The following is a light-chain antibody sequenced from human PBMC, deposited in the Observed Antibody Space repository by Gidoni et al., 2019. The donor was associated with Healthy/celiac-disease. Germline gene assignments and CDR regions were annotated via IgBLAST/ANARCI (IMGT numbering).Light chain of an antibody. CDR2: GNS. CDR3: QSYDSSLSVV. J-gene: IGLJ2*01. CDR1: RSNIGAGYD. V-gene: IGLV1-40*01. Sequence: QSVLTQPPSVSGAPGPGVTISCTGSRSNIGAGYDVHWYQQLPGTAPKLLIYGNSNRPSGVPDRFSGSKSGTSASLAITGLQAEDEADYYCQSYDSSLSVVFGGGTKLTVL.